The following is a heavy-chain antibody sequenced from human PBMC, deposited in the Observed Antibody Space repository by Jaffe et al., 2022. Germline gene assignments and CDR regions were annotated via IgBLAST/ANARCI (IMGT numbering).Heavy chain of an antibody. CDR1: GGSISSSSYY. J-gene: IGHJ3*02. CDR3: ARHDYDIEGAFDI. CDR2: IYYSGST. D-gene: IGHD3-16*01. Sequence: QLQLQESGPGLVKPSETLSLTCTVSGGSISSSSYYWGWIRQPPGKGLEWIGSIYYSGSTYYNPSLKSRVTISVDTSKNQFSLKLSSVTAADTAVYYCARHDYDIEGAFDIWGQGTMVTVSS. V-gene: IGHV4-39*01.